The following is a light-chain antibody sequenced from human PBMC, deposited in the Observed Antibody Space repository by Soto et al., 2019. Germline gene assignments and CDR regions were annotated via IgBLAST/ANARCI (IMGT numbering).Light chain of an antibody. Sequence: QSVLTQPPPMSGAPGQRVTISCTGSSSNIGAGYDVHWYQQLPGTPPKLLIYSNNQRPSGVPDRFSGSKSGTSASLAISGLQSEDEADYYCAAWDDSLNGYVFGTGTKLTVL. CDR2: SNN. J-gene: IGLJ1*01. CDR1: SSNIGAGYD. V-gene: IGLV1-44*01. CDR3: AAWDDSLNGYV.